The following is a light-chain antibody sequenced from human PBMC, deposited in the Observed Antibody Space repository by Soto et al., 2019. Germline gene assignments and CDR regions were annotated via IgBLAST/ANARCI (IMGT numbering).Light chain of an antibody. CDR2: ENN. V-gene: IGLV1-40*01. CDR1: SSNIGAGYE. Sequence: QSVLTQPPSVSEAPGQRVTISCTGSSSNIGAGYEAHWYQQVPGTAPKLLIYENNNRPSGVPDRVSGSKSGTSASLAITGLQAEDEAEYYCQSDDSSLSGYVFGTGTKVTVL. J-gene: IGLJ1*01. CDR3: QSDDSSLSGYV.